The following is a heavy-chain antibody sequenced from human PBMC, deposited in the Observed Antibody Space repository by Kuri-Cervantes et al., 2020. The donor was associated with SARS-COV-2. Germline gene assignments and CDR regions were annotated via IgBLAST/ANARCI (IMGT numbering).Heavy chain of an antibody. Sequence: GESLKISCAASGFTFSDYYMSWIRQAPGKGLEWVSYISSSGSTIYYADSVKGRFTISRDNAKNSLYLRMNSLRAEDTAVYYCARDPTVETAFTSDYFYMDVWGKGTTVTVSS. J-gene: IGHJ6*03. V-gene: IGHV3-11*04. CDR2: ISSSGSTI. CDR3: ARDPTVETAFTSDYFYMDV. D-gene: IGHD4-23*01. CDR1: GFTFSDYY.